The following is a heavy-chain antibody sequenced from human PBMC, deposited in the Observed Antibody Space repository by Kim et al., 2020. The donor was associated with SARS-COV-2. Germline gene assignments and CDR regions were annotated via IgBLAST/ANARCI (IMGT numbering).Heavy chain of an antibody. D-gene: IGHD3-9*01. CDR3: ARAYRSFYDRLDY. CDR1: GFTFSSYA. J-gene: IGHJ4*02. V-gene: IGHV3-30*04. CDR2: ISYDGSNK. Sequence: GGSLRLSCAASGFTFSSYAMHWVRQAPGKGLEWVAVISYDGSNKYYADSVKGRFTISRDNSKNTLYLQMNSLRAEDTAVYYCARAYRSFYDRLDYWGQGTLVTVSS.